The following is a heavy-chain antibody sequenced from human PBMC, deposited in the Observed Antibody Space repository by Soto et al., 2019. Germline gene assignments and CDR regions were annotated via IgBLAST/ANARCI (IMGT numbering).Heavy chain of an antibody. V-gene: IGHV3-23*01. Sequence: GGSLRLSCAASGFTFSSYAMSWVRQAPGKGLEWVSAISGSGGSTYYADSVKGRFTISRDNSKNTLYLQMNSLRAEDTAVYYCAKAKDIVVVVAADYYFDYWGQGTLVTVSS. CDR2: ISGSGGST. J-gene: IGHJ4*02. CDR1: GFTFSSYA. CDR3: AKAKDIVVVVAADYYFDY. D-gene: IGHD2-15*01.